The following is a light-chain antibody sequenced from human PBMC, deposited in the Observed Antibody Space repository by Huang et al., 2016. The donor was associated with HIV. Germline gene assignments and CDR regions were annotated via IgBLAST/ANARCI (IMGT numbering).Light chain of an antibody. V-gene: IGKV1-27*01. Sequence: DIQMTQSPSSLSAFVGDTFTITCRASQVIGNSLAWYQQKPGRPPKLLIYVASTLQSGVPSRFSGSGSGTEFTLTISNLQTEDIATYYCQKYDSAPRTFGQGTRV. CDR3: QKYDSAPRT. J-gene: IGKJ1*01. CDR1: QVIGNS. CDR2: VAS.